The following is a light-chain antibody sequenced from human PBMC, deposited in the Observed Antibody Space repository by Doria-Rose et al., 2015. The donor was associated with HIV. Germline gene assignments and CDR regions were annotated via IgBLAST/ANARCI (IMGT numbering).Light chain of an antibody. CDR3: QQYGTSRGT. CDR1: QRVKSSY. CDR2: DAS. Sequence: TQSPGTLSLSPGERATLSCRASQRVKSSYLAWYQQKPGQAPRLLIYDASTRATGIPDRFSGSGSGTDFTLTIIRLEPKDVAVYYCQQYGTSRGTFGQGTRLEIK. V-gene: IGKV3-20*01. J-gene: IGKJ5*01.